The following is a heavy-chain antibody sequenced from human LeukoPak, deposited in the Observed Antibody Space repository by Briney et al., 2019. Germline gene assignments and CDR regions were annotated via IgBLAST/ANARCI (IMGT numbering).Heavy chain of an antibody. CDR1: GFTFSNYY. CDR3: AREYFFQFDP. V-gene: IGHV3-11*01. Sequence: GGSLRLSCAASGFTFSNYYMSWIRQAPGKGPEWVSYITSSGSNMYYADSVKGRFAISRGNAKNSLYLKMNSLRAEDTAVYYCAREYFFQFDPWGQEPWSPSPQ. D-gene: IGHD3-9*01. CDR2: ITSSGSNM. J-gene: IGHJ5*02.